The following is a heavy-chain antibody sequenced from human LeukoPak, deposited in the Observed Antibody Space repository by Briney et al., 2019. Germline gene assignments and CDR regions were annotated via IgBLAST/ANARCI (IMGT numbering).Heavy chain of an antibody. J-gene: IGHJ4*02. CDR1: GFTFRTYS. V-gene: IGHV3-49*04. Sequence: GGSLRLSCTASGFTFRTYSMNWVRQAPGKGLEWVGFIRSKTYGGTGEYAASVKGRFTISRDDSKSIAHLQMNSLKTEDTAVYYCTRSESGTYKGGFDFWGQGTLVTVSS. CDR2: IRSKTYGGTG. D-gene: IGHD1-26*01. CDR3: TRSESGTYKGGFDF.